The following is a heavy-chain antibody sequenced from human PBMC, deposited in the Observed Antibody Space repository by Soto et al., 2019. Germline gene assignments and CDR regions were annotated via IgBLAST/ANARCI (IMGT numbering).Heavy chain of an antibody. CDR1: GGSISKNTFYWGSYY. J-gene: IGHJ4*02. D-gene: IGHD5-12*01. V-gene: IGHV4-39*01. CDR3: ARQNVDIEATIIFWDFDN. Sequence: PSETLSLTCTVSGGSISKNTFYWGSYYWGWIRQSPGKGLEWIGSIYYSGNTYYNPSLKSRVTISIDTSKNQFSLKLSSVTAADTAVYYCARQNVDIEATIIFWDFDNWSQGTLVTVSS. CDR2: IYYSGNT.